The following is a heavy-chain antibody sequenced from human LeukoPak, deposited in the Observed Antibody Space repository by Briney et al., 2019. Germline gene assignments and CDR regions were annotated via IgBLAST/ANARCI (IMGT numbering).Heavy chain of an antibody. V-gene: IGHV3-48*02. CDR3: ARARQRWQQLDNWFDP. CDR2: ITASGTAM. D-gene: IGHD6-13*01. CDR1: GFTFSSYS. Sequence: GGSLRPSCAASGFTFSSYSMNWVRQAPGKGLEWVSHITASGTAMFYADSVKGRFTISRDNAKNSLYLQMNSLRDEDTAVYYCARARQRWQQLDNWFDPWGQGTLVTVSS. J-gene: IGHJ5*02.